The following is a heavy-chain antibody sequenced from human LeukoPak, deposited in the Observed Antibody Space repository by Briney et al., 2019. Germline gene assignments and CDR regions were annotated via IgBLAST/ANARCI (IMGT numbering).Heavy chain of an antibody. Sequence: SVNVSCTPSGGTFSSYAISWVRQTPGQGLEWMGGIIPIFGTANYAQTPRGRFTITTATSTSRAYRNLRSLRSDATAGNSCARHPPGIAATGTEAFDIWGQGTMVTVSS. CDR2: IIPIFGTA. J-gene: IGHJ3*02. CDR1: GGTFSSYA. V-gene: IGHV1-69*05. D-gene: IGHD6-13*01. CDR3: ARHPPGIAATGTEAFDI.